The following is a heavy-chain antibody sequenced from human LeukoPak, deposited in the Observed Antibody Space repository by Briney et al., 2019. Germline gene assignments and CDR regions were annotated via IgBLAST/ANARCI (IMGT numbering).Heavy chain of an antibody. Sequence: SETLSLTCAVYGGSFSGYYWSWIRQPPGKGLEWIGEINHSGSTNYNPSLKSRVTISVDTSKNQFSLKLSSVTAADTAVYYCARRPAGYCSGTSCYGVRYWFDPWGQGTLVTVSS. V-gene: IGHV4-34*01. CDR2: INHSGST. CDR1: GGSFSGYY. CDR3: ARRPAGYCSGTSCYGVRYWFDP. J-gene: IGHJ5*02. D-gene: IGHD2-2*01.